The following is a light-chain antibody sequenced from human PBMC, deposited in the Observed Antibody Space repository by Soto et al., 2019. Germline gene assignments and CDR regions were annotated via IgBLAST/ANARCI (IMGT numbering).Light chain of an antibody. CDR1: QSVLYSSNNKNY. J-gene: IGKJ3*01. V-gene: IGKV4-1*01. CDR2: WAS. CDR3: QQYYHTPPST. Sequence: DIVMTQSPDSLAVSLGERATINCKSSQSVLYSSNNKNYLAWYQQKPGQPPKLLIHWASTRESGVPDRFSGSGSGTDFTLTISSLQAEDVAVYYCQQYYHTPPSTLGPGTNLDIK.